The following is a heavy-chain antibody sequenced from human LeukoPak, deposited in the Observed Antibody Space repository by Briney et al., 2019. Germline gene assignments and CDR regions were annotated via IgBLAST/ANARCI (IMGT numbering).Heavy chain of an antibody. Sequence: ASVKVSCKASGYTFTSYGITWVRQAPGQGLEWMGWISGYNGNTNYAQNLQGRVTMTTDTSTSTAYMELRSLRFDDTAVCYCARVGFSGSPAPFDYRDQGTLLTVSS. CDR2: ISGYNGNT. CDR1: GYTFTSYG. CDR3: ARVGFSGSPAPFDY. J-gene: IGHJ4*02. D-gene: IGHD1-26*01. V-gene: IGHV1-18*01.